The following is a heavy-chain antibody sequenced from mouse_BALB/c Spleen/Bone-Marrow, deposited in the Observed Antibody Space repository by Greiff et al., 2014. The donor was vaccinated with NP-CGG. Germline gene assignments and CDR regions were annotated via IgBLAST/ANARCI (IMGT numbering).Heavy chain of an antibody. V-gene: IGHV1-80*01. J-gene: IGHJ4*01. Sequence: QVQLQQSGAELARPGSSVKISCKASGYAFSNYGMNWVKQRPGQGLEWIGQIYPGDGDTNYNGKFKGRVTLTADKSSSTAYMQLSSLTSEDSAVYFCASVYDYGRGYAMDYWGQGTSVTVSS. D-gene: IGHD2-4*01. CDR1: GYAFSNYG. CDR2: IYPGDGDT. CDR3: ASVYDYGRGYAMDY.